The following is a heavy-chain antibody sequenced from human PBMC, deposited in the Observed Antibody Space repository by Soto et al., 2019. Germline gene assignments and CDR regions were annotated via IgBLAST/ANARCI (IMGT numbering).Heavy chain of an antibody. V-gene: IGHV1-18*01. CDR2: ISAYNGNT. CDR3: ARELIAARPGWFDP. J-gene: IGHJ5*02. CDR1: GYTFSTYG. D-gene: IGHD6-6*01. Sequence: QVQLVQSGAEVKKPGASVKVSCKTSGYTFSTYGISWVRQAPGQGLEWMGWISAYNGNTIYAQKLQGRVTMTTDTSTSTAYMELRSLRSDDTAVYYCARELIAARPGWFDPWGQGTLVTVSS.